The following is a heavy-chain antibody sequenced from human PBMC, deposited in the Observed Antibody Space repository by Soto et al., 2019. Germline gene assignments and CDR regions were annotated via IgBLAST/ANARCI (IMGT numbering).Heavy chain of an antibody. Sequence: PRESLKISCKASGYIIKNYWIGWVRQMPGQGLEWMGIIFPDDSDTRYSPSFQGHVTISVDKSISTAYVQWSSLKASDSAIYYCFRGGVTSRTFDYWGQGTLVTVS. V-gene: IGHV5-51*01. D-gene: IGHD3-16*01. CDR2: IFPDDSDT. J-gene: IGHJ4*02. CDR3: FRGGVTSRTFDY. CDR1: GYIIKNYW.